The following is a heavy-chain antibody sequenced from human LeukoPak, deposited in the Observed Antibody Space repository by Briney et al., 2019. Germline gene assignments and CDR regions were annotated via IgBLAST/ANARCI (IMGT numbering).Heavy chain of an antibody. CDR3: ARGGGGVIITSYYYYLDV. Sequence: SETLSLTCAVYGGSFSGYYWSWIRQPPGKALEWIGEINLTGRTNCSPSLKSRVTISLDTSKNQFSLKLNSVTAADTAVYYCARGGGGVIITSYYYYLDVWAKGTTVTVSS. J-gene: IGHJ6*03. D-gene: IGHD3-3*01. V-gene: IGHV4-34*01. CDR2: INLTGRT. CDR1: GGSFSGYY.